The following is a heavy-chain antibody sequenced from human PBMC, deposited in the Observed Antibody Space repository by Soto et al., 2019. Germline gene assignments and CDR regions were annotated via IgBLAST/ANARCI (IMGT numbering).Heavy chain of an antibody. V-gene: IGHV1-2*02. J-gene: IGHJ6*02. CDR2: INPNSGGT. CDR1: GYSFTGYY. CDR3: AGSSSSPPYYYFGMDV. Sequence: QVQLVQSGAEVKKPGASVKVSCKASGYSFTGYYMHWVRQAPGQGIEWMGWINPNSGGTNYAQKFQGRVTMTRDTSISTAYMELSRLRSDDTAVYYCAGSSSSPPYYYFGMDVWGQGTTVTVSS. D-gene: IGHD6-6*01.